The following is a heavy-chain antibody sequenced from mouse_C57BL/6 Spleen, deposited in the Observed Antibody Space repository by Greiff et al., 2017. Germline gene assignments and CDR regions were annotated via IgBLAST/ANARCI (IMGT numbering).Heavy chain of an antibody. J-gene: IGHJ3*01. CDR2: FHPYNDDT. V-gene: IGHV1-47*01. Sequence: QVQLKESGAELVKPGASVKMSCKASGYTFTTYPIEWMKQNHGKSLEWIGNFHPYNDDTKYNEKFKGKATLTVAKSSSTGYLELSRLTSDDSAVYYCARRGDYYGGFAYWGQGTLVTVSA. D-gene: IGHD1-2*01. CDR1: GYTFTTYP. CDR3: ARRGDYYGGFAY.